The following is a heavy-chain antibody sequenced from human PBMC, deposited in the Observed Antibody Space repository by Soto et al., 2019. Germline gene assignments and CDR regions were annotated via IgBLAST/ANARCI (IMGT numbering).Heavy chain of an antibody. CDR3: SKDRIRFLEWFGSDYYYGMDV. V-gene: IGHV3-23*01. Sequence: HPGGSLRLSCAASGFTFSSYAMSWVRQAPGKGLEWVSAISGSGGSTYYADSVKGRFTISRDNSKNTLYLQMNSLRAEDTAVYYCSKDRIRFLEWFGSDYYYGMDVWGQGTTVTVSS. D-gene: IGHD3-3*01. CDR2: ISGSGGST. J-gene: IGHJ6*02. CDR1: GFTFSSYA.